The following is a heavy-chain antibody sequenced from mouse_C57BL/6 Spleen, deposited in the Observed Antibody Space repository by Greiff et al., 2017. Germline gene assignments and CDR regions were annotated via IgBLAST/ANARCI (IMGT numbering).Heavy chain of an antibody. V-gene: IGHV1-69*01. CDR1: GYTFTSYW. D-gene: IGHD2-4*01. CDR3: AREEGRDYPRFDY. Sequence: VQLQQPGAELVMPGASVKLSCKASGYTFTSYWMHWVKQRPGQGLEWIGEIDPSDSYTNYNQKFKGKSTLTVDKSSSTAYMQLSSLTSEDSAVYYGAREEGRDYPRFDYWGQGTTLTVSS. J-gene: IGHJ2*01. CDR2: IDPSDSYT.